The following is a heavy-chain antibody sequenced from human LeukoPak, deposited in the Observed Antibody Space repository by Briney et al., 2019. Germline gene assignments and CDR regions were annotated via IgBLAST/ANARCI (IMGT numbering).Heavy chain of an antibody. V-gene: IGHV5-51*01. Sequence: GESLKISCKGSGYSLTSYWIGWVRQMPGKGLEWMGIIYPGDSDTRYSPSFQGQVTISADKSISTAYPQWSSLKASDTAMYYCARLRGDTAMRNAFDIWGQGTMVTVSS. CDR2: IYPGDSDT. J-gene: IGHJ3*02. CDR1: GYSLTSYW. CDR3: ARLRGDTAMRNAFDI. D-gene: IGHD5-18*01.